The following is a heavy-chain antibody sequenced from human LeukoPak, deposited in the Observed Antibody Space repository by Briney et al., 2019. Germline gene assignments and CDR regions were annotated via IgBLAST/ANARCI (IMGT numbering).Heavy chain of an antibody. D-gene: IGHD6-13*01. V-gene: IGHV3-30*18. Sequence: GGSLRLSCAASGFTFDDYAMRWVRQAPGKGLEWVAVISYDGSNKYYADSVKGRFTISRDNSKNTLYLQMNSLRAEDTAVYYCAKDILIAAAQWDGMDVWGQGTTVTVSS. CDR3: AKDILIAAAQWDGMDV. CDR2: ISYDGSNK. CDR1: GFTFDDYA. J-gene: IGHJ6*02.